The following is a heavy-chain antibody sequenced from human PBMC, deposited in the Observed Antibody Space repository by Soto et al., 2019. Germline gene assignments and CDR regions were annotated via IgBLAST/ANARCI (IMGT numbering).Heavy chain of an antibody. CDR3: AREPTRPTAGLNYFDP. CDR1: GYTYIHFG. V-gene: IGHV1-18*01. D-gene: IGHD1-7*01. J-gene: IGHJ5*02. Sequence: GASVKVSCKTSGYTYIHFGISWVRQAPGQGLEWMGWISPFNGHTHYAQTFQGRVTLTTDTSTATAFLELRSLRSDDTAVYYCAREPTRPTAGLNYFDPWARGTLVTVSS. CDR2: ISPFNGHT.